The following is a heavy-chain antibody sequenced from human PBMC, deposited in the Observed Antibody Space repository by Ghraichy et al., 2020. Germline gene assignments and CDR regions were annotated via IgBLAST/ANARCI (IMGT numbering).Heavy chain of an antibody. CDR1: GFTFSSYW. CDR2: INSDGSAT. J-gene: IGHJ6*03. D-gene: IGHD6-25*01. V-gene: IGHV3-74*01. Sequence: GGSLRLSCAASGFTFSSYWMHWVRQGPGKGLVWVSRINSDGSATSHAGSVKGRFTISRDNAKKMLYLQMNDLRAEDTAMYYCARGKDGSYFYMDVWGKGTTVAVSS. CDR3: ARGKDGSYFYMDV.